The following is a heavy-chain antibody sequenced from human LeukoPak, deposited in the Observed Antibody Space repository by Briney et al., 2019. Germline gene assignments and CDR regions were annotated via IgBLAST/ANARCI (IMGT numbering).Heavy chain of an antibody. CDR2: IRDSSSTI. Sequence: SGGSLGLSCAASGFTFSDYSMNWVRQAPGKGLEWISYIRDSSSTISYAGSVRGRFTISRDNAKNSLYLQMNSLRDEDTAVYYCARDHNYAFDYWGQGTLVTVSS. V-gene: IGHV3-48*02. J-gene: IGHJ4*02. CDR3: ARDHNYAFDY. CDR1: GFTFSDYS. D-gene: IGHD5-18*01.